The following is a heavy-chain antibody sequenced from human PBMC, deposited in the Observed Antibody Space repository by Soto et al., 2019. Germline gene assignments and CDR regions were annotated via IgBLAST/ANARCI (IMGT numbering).Heavy chain of an antibody. CDR3: VRTSLVVAAATREDY. CDR2: INSDGSST. D-gene: IGHD2-15*01. Sequence: ESLRLSCGASGFTISTYWQHLFRQVPGKGLVWVSRINSDGSSTSYADSVKGRFTFSRDNAKNTLYLQMNSLRAEDTAVYYCVRTSLVVAAATREDYWGQGT. J-gene: IGHJ4*02. CDR1: GFTISTYW. V-gene: IGHV3-74*01.